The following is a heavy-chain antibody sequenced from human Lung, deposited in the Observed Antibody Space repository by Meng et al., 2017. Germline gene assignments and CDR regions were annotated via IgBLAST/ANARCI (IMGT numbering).Heavy chain of an antibody. V-gene: IGHV4-4*02. CDR3: ARDDSGYADFDS. Sequence: QAQLQEPGTGVVKLSGTLALTCAVSGGSISSNNWWSWVRQTPGRGLEWIGEVYHSGSTNYNPSLKSRVIISVNNSKNQFSLKLTSVTAADTAVYYCARDDSGYADFDSWGQGTLVTVSS. CDR2: VYHSGST. D-gene: IGHD3-22*01. J-gene: IGHJ4*02. CDR1: GGSISSNNW.